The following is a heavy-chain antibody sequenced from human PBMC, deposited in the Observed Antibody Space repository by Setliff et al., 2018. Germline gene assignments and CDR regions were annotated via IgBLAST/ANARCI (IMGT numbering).Heavy chain of an antibody. J-gene: IGHJ4*01. CDR1: GFAFTSYD. D-gene: IGHD4-4*01. CDR2: INNGGVSA. V-gene: IGHV3-23*01. Sequence: GGSLRLSCVTSGFAFTSYDMTWVRQAPGKGLEWVASINNGGVSADYTDSVKGRFTISRDNSRNTLYPQMKSLRAEDTAIYYCATSTITTYYFDYWGHGTLVTVSS. CDR3: ATSTITTYYFDY.